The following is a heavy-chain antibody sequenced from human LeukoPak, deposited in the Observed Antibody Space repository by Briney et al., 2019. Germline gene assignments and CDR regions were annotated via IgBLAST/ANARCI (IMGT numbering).Heavy chain of an antibody. CDR1: GYIFTSYY. D-gene: IGHD6-25*01. Sequence: GSVKVSCKASGYIFTSYYMHWVRPAPGQGLEWMGIINPSGGSTSYAQKFQGRVTITRDMSTSTVYMELSRLRSEDTAVYYRARGSQRLPIPIDYWGQGTLVTVSS. J-gene: IGHJ4*02. CDR3: ARGSQRLPIPIDY. V-gene: IGHV1-46*01. CDR2: INPSGGST.